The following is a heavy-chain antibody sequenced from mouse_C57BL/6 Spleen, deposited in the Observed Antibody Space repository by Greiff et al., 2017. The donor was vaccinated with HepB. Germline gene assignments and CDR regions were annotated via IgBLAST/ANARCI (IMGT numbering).Heavy chain of an antibody. CDR2: INPSSGYT. CDR1: GYTFTSYT. D-gene: IGHD1-1*01. CDR3: ARPYYYGSSYAMDY. J-gene: IGHJ4*01. V-gene: IGHV1-4*01. Sequence: QVQLQQSGAELARPGASVKMSCKASGYTFTSYTMHWVKQRPGQGLEWIGYINPSSGYTKYNQKFKDKATLTADKSSSTAYMQLSSLTSEDSAVYYCARPYYYGSSYAMDYWGQGTSVTVSS.